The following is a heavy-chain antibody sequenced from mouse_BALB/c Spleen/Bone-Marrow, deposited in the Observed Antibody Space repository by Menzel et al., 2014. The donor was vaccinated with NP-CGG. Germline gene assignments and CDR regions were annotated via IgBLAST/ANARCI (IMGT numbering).Heavy chain of an antibody. J-gene: IGHJ3*01. V-gene: IGHV1-67*01. CDR1: GYTFTDYA. Sequence: VQLQQSGPELVRPGVSVKISCKGSGYTFTDYAMHWVKQSHAKSLEWIGVINTYSGNTNYNQNFKGKATMTVDKSSSTAFMELARLTYEDSAIYYCAREGYASTAWFAYWGQGTPVTVSA. CDR2: INTYSGNT. CDR3: AREGYASTAWFAY. D-gene: IGHD1-1*01.